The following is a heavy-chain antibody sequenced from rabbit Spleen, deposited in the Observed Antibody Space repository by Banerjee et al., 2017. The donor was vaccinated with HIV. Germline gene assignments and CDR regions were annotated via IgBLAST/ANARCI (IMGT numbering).Heavy chain of an antibody. CDR3: ARDAGTSFSTYGMDL. CDR2: IDSGSSGFT. D-gene: IGHD8-1*01. CDR1: GVSFSDNPY. J-gene: IGHJ6*01. Sequence: QSLEESGGDLVKPGASLTLTCIASGVSFSDNPYMCCVRQAPGKGLEWIACIDSGSSGFTYFASWAKGRFTISKTSSTTVTLQMTSLTAADTATYFCARDAGTSFSTYGMDLWGPGTLVTVS. V-gene: IGHV1S40*01.